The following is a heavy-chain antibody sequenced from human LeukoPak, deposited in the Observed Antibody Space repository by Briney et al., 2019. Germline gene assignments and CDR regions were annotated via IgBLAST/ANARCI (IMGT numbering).Heavy chain of an antibody. Sequence: PSETLSLTCAVYGGSFSGYYWSWIRQPPGKGLEWIGEINHSGSTNYNPSLKSRVTISVDTSKNQFSLKLSSVTAADTAVYYCARGREPWFDPWGQGTLVTVSS. J-gene: IGHJ5*02. V-gene: IGHV4-34*01. D-gene: IGHD1-14*01. CDR1: GGSFSGYY. CDR2: INHSGST. CDR3: ARGREPWFDP.